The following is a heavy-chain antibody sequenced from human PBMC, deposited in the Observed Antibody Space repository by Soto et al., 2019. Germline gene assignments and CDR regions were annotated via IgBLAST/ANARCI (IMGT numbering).Heavy chain of an antibody. J-gene: IGHJ6*02. D-gene: IGHD4-4*01. V-gene: IGHV5-10-1*01. Sequence: PGESLKISCKGSGYSFTSYWISWVRQMPGKGLEWMGRIDPSDSYTNYSPSFQGHVTISAGKSISTAYLQWSSLKASDTAMYYCARETTSVTTPYGMDVWGQGTTVTVSS. CDR2: IDPSDSYT. CDR3: ARETTSVTTPYGMDV. CDR1: GYSFTSYW.